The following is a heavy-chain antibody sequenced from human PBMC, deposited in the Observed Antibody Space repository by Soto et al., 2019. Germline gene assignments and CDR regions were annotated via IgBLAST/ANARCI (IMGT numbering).Heavy chain of an antibody. Sequence: SETLSLTCTVSVGSISTYYWTWIRQSPGKGPEWIGYVYHSGTTNYNPSLESRVTMSLDQSKNQFSLKLSAVTTADTAVYYWETRAPGGPYRGVFDYWSQGTLVTVSS. J-gene: IGHJ4*02. CDR3: ETRAPGGPYRGVFDY. V-gene: IGHV4-59*03. CDR1: VGSISTYY. CDR2: VYHSGTT. D-gene: IGHD3-10*01.